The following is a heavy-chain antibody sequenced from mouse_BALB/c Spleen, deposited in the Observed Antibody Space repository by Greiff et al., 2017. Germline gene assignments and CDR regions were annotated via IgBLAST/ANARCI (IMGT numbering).Heavy chain of an antibody. D-gene: IGHD2-3*01. J-gene: IGHJ2*01. Sequence: EVQLVESGGGLVKLGGSLKLSCAASGFTFSSYYMSWVRQTPEKRLELVAAINSNGGSTYYPDTVKGRFTISRDNAKNTLYLQMSSLKSEDTALYYCARHGDGYSYYFDYWGQGTTLTVSS. CDR1: GFTFSSYY. CDR2: INSNGGST. CDR3: ARHGDGYSYYFDY. V-gene: IGHV5-6-2*01.